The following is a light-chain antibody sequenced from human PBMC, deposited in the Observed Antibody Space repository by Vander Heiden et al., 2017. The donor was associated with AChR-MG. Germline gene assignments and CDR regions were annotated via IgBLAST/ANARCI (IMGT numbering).Light chain of an antibody. CDR2: AAS. CDR1: QGISTY. V-gene: IGKV1-27*01. CDR3: QKYNSAPWT. Sequence: DIQMTQSPSSLSASVGDRVTITCRASQGISTYLAWYQQKAGKVPKLLIYAASTLQSGAPSRFSGSGSGTDFTLTISSLQPEDVATYYCQKYNSAPWTFGRGTKVEIK. J-gene: IGKJ1*01.